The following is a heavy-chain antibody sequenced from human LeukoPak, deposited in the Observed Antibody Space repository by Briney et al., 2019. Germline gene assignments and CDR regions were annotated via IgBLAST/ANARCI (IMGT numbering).Heavy chain of an antibody. J-gene: IGHJ4*02. V-gene: IGHV4-34*01. CDR3: ARGQGTVTTH. Sequence: SETLSLTYAVSGGSFSGYYWTWIRQPPGKGLEWIGEINHSGSANYNPSLMSRVTISLDTSKNRFSLNLSSVTAADTAVYYCARGQGTVTTHWGQGTLVTVSS. CDR1: GGSFSGYY. D-gene: IGHD4-11*01. CDR2: INHSGSA.